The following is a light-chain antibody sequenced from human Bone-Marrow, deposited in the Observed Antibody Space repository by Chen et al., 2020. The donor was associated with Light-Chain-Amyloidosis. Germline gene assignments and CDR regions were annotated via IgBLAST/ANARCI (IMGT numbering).Light chain of an antibody. CDR3: GAWGGSRGGYV. CDR1: SSNIGINY. CDR2: SNN. J-gene: IGLJ1*01. Sequence: QSVLTQPPSASGTPGQRVTISCSGASSNIGINYVYWYQHFPGAAPNLLIPSNNQRPSGVSDPFSASKSCASGSLAISGVGSEDEADYYWGAWGGSRGGYVFGPGTKVIVL. V-gene: IGLV1-47*01.